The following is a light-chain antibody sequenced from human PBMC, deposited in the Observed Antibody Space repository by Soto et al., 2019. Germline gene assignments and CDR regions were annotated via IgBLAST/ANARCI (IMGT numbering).Light chain of an antibody. CDR2: EVS. Sequence: IQLTQFPSSLSASVGATVTITCRASQGVSSHLAWHQQKPGKAPKLLIYEVSTLQSGVPSRFSGSGSGTDFTLTISSLQPEDFATYYCQHLNSYPITLGQGTRLEIK. V-gene: IGKV1-9*01. CDR3: QHLNSYPIT. CDR1: QGVSSH. J-gene: IGKJ5*01.